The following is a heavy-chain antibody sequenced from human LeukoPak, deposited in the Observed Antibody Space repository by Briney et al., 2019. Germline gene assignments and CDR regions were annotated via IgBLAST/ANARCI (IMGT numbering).Heavy chain of an antibody. CDR2: ITPFLGIA. CDR1: GDTFSSYA. Sequence: SVKVSCKASGDTFSSYAINWVRQAPGQGPEWMGRITPFLGIANYPQKFQGRVTITADESTTTAYMELSSLRSEDTAVYYCAREACREMGVMWPRLGGQDCRYDYWGQGTLVTVSS. D-gene: IGHD3-16*01. V-gene: IGHV1-69*04. J-gene: IGHJ4*02. CDR3: AREACREMGVMWPRLGGQDCRYDY.